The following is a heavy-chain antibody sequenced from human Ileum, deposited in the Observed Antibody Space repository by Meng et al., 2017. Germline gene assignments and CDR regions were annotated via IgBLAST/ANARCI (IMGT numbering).Heavy chain of an antibody. CDR3: ARGGSSAWY. CDR1: GFSFSDYF. V-gene: IGHV3-11*04. CDR2: ISNTGSIT. D-gene: IGHD6-19*01. Sequence: QVQLVGSGGGLVQPGGSLRLSCAASGFSFSDYFMTWIRQAPGKGLEWLSYISNTGSITYHADSVKGRFSISRDNAKNTLYLQMNSLRAEDTAVYYCARGGSSAWYWGQGALVTVSS. J-gene: IGHJ4*02.